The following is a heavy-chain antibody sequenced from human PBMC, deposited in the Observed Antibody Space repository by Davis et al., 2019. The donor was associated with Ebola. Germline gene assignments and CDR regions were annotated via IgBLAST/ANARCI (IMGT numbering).Heavy chain of an antibody. V-gene: IGHV3-23*01. D-gene: IGHD4-17*01. CDR2: ISGNGDIT. J-gene: IGHJ5*02. CDR1: EFIFSSYA. CDR3: AKDLRALPGDYGWFNP. Sequence: GESLKISCATSEFIFSSYAMSWVRQAPGKGLEWVSIISGNGDITNYADSVKGRFIISRDNSKNTLYLQMHVLRSEDTAVYYCAKDLRALPGDYGWFNPWGQGTLVTVSS.